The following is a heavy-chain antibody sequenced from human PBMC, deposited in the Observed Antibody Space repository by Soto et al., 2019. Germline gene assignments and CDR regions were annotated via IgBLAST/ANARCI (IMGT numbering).Heavy chain of an antibody. Sequence: ASVKVSCKASGYTFTDYYMHWVRQAPGQGLEWMGIINPSGGFTSYAQKFQGRVTITADESTSTAYMELSSLRSEDTAVYYCARVVGSWYPPDAFDIWGQGTMVTVSS. V-gene: IGHV1-46*01. J-gene: IGHJ3*02. D-gene: IGHD6-13*01. CDR2: INPSGGFT. CDR3: ARVVGSWYPPDAFDI. CDR1: GYTFTDYY.